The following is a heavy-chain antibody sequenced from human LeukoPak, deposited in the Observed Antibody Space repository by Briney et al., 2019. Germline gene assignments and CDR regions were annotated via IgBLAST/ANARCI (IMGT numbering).Heavy chain of an antibody. CDR3: ASCRSDETSAYCAFDI. D-gene: IGHD3-22*01. Sequence: LGGSLRLSCAASGFTFSNYWMNWVRQAPGKGLEWLANIKKDGSEMYYVDSVKGRFTVSRDNAKNSLYLQMNSLRAEDTAVYYCASCRSDETSAYCAFDIWGQGTMVIVSS. CDR1: GFTFSNYW. J-gene: IGHJ3*02. V-gene: IGHV3-7*01. CDR2: IKKDGSEM.